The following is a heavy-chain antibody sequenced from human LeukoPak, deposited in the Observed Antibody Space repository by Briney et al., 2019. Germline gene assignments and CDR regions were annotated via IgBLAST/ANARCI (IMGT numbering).Heavy chain of an antibody. Sequence: PSETLSLTCTVSGGSISSGGYYWSWIRQHPGKGLEWIGYIYYSGSTNYNPSLKSRVTISVDTSKNQFSLKLSSVTAADTAVYYCARGFTMIETDYWGQGTLVTVSS. V-gene: IGHV4-61*08. CDR1: GGSISSGGYY. J-gene: IGHJ4*02. CDR2: IYYSGST. CDR3: ARGFTMIETDY. D-gene: IGHD3-22*01.